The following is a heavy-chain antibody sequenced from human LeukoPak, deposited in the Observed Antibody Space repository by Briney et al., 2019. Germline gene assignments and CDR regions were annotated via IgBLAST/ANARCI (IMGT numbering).Heavy chain of an antibody. Sequence: PGGSLRLSCAASGFAFSVYAMSWVRQAPGKGLEWVSRISGSGYTTYYADPVKGRFTISRDNSKNTLYLQLNTLRAEDTARYYCARYCTDNCYGGLDPWGQGTLVTVSS. D-gene: IGHD2-8*02. J-gene: IGHJ5*02. V-gene: IGHV3-23*01. CDR1: GFAFSVYA. CDR2: ISGSGYTT. CDR3: ARYCTDNCYGGLDP.